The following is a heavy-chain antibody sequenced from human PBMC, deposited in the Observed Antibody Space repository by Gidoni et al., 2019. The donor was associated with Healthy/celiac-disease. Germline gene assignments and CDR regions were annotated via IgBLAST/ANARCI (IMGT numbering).Heavy chain of an antibody. D-gene: IGHD6-13*01. CDR3: ARVNRSWYYVGRSSFDPYYYGMDV. J-gene: IGHJ6*02. CDR2: INHSGST. Sequence: QVQLQQWGAGLLKPSETLSLTCAVYGGSFSGYYWSWIRQPPGKGLEWIGEINHSGSTNYNPSLKSRVTISVDTSKNQFSLKLSSVTAADTAVYYCARVNRSWYYVGRSSFDPYYYGMDVWGQGTTVTVSS. V-gene: IGHV4-34*01. CDR1: GGSFSGYY.